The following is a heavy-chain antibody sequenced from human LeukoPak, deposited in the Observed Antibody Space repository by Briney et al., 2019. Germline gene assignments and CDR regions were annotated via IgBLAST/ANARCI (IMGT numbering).Heavy chain of an antibody. D-gene: IGHD2-15*01. J-gene: IGHJ6*02. CDR1: GDSISNYY. CDR3: ARDSLGYCSGGSCYDYYYYYGMDV. V-gene: IGHV4-59*01. CDR2: IFYSGST. Sequence: SETLSLTCTVSGDSISNYYWSWIRQPPGKGLDWIGYIFYSGSTNYNPSLKSRVTMSVDTSKSQFSLKLSSVTAADTAVYYCARDSLGYCSGGSCYDYYYYYGMDVWGQGTTVTVSS.